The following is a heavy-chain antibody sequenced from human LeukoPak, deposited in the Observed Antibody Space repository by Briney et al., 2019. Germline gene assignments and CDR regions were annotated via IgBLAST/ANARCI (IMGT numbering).Heavy chain of an antibody. CDR1: GFTFSNYA. V-gene: IGHV3-23*01. D-gene: IGHD2-2*02. CDR3: AKDLTSSPAAILECYFDF. CDR2: ISGSGDST. J-gene: IGHJ4*02. Sequence: GGSLRLSCAVSGFTFSNYAMSWVRQAPGKGLEWVSAISGSGDSTYFADSVKGRFTISRDNSKNTLYLQMNSLRDEDTAVYYCAKDLTSSPAAILECYFDFWGQGTLVTVSS.